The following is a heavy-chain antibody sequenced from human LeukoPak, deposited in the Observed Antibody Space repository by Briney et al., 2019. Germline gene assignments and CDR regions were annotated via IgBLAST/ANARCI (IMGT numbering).Heavy chain of an antibody. Sequence: SETLSLTCTISGGSIISSSHYWGWIRQPPGKGLEWIGSVIGSTLYDGSSGYNPSLNSRLTISVDTSKNQFSLRLRSVTAADTAIYFCASLAMTGAAGRGYFNSWGQGTLVTVSS. CDR3: ASLAMTGAAGRGYFNS. CDR1: GGSIISSSHY. V-gene: IGHV4-39*01. D-gene: IGHD3-9*01. CDR2: TLYDGSS. J-gene: IGHJ4*02.